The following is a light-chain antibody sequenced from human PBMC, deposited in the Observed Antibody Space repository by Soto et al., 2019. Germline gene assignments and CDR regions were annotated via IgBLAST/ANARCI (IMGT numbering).Light chain of an antibody. Sequence: DIQMTQSPSSVSASLGDRVTITCRASQGISSWLAWYQKKPGKAPKLLIYAASSLQSGVPSRFSGTGSGTDFTLTIRSLQPEDFAIYYCQQANSFPLTLGGGTKVDIK. J-gene: IGKJ4*01. CDR3: QQANSFPLT. V-gene: IGKV1-12*01. CDR2: AAS. CDR1: QGISSW.